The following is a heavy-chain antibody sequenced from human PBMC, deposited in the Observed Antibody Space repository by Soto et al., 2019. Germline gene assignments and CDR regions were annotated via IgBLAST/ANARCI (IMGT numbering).Heavy chain of an antibody. Sequence: EVQLVNSGGGLVQPGGSLRLSCAASGFTFSSYGMNWVRQAPGKGLEWVSYISSGKVTTNYADSVKGRFTISRDNAKSSLYLQLNSLRDDDTAAYYCARGGAGRPDYWGQGTLVIVSS. J-gene: IGHJ4*02. CDR2: ISSGKVTT. V-gene: IGHV3-48*02. D-gene: IGHD6-13*01. CDR3: ARGGAGRPDY. CDR1: GFTFSSYG.